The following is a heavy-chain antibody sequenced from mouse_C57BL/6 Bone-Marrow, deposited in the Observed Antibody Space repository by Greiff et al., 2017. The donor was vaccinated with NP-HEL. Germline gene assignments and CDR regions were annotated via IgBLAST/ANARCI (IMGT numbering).Heavy chain of an antibody. J-gene: IGHJ3*01. Sequence: VQLHQSGAELVRPGASVTLSCKASGYTFTDYEMHWVKQTPVHGLEWIGAIDPETGGTAYNQKVKGKAILTADKSSSTAYMELRSLTSEDSAVYYCTRRRRALGLAYWGQGTLVTVSA. CDR1: GYTFTDYE. V-gene: IGHV1-15*01. D-gene: IGHD3-3*01. CDR2: IDPETGGT. CDR3: TRRRRALGLAY.